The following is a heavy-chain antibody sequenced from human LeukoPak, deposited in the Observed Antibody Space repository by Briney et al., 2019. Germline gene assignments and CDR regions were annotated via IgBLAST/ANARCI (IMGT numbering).Heavy chain of an antibody. CDR1: GFTFDDYA. D-gene: IGHD3-10*01. V-gene: IGHV3-43*02. Sequence: QAGGYLRLSCAASGFTFDDYAMHWVRQAPGKGLEWVSLISGDGGSTYYADSVKGRFTISRDNSKNSLYLQMNSLRTEDTALYYCAKGNDYYGSGSYMEVWGKGTTVTVSS. CDR2: ISGDGGST. J-gene: IGHJ6*03. CDR3: AKGNDYYGSGSYMEV.